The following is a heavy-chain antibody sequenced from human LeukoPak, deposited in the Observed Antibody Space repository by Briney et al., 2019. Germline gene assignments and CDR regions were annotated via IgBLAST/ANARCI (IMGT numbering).Heavy chain of an antibody. D-gene: IGHD6-13*01. V-gene: IGHV4-59*01. Sequence: SETLSLTCTVSGGSISSYYWSWIRQPPGKGLEWIGYIYYSGSTNYNPSLKSRVTISVDTSKNQFSLKLSSVTAADTAVYYCARGFINGYSSSWYYYYYMDVWGKGTTVTVSS. CDR1: GGSISSYY. CDR2: IYYSGST. J-gene: IGHJ6*03. CDR3: ARGFINGYSSSWYYYYYMDV.